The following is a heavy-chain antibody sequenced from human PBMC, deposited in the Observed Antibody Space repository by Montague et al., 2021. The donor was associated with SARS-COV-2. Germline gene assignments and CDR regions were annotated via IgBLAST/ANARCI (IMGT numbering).Heavy chain of an antibody. CDR3: MRAARRDPDTPHLYYYKGMDL. CDR2: VYYSGRS. Sequence: SETLSLTCTVSGDSISTSYWAWIRQPPGKGLAWIGYVYYSGRSSYNSSLKSRVTISVLQSKNQVPLNLRSVHVADTVVYFCMRAARRDPDTPHLYYYKGMDLWGQGTTVTVSS. CDR1: GDSISTSY. V-gene: IGHV4-59*01. D-gene: IGHD6-6*01. J-gene: IGHJ6*02.